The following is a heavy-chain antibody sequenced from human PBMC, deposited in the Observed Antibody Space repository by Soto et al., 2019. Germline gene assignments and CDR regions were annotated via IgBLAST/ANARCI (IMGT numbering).Heavy chain of an antibody. D-gene: IGHD3-10*01. CDR2: ISGSGAST. CDR3: AEGRGDVGMDV. J-gene: IGHJ6*02. V-gene: IGHV3-23*01. Sequence: GGSLRLSCAASGFTFSSYAMSWVRQAPGKGLEWVSGISGSGASTYYPGSVKGRFTISRDNSKNTLWLQMNSLRGEDTAIYYCAEGRGDVGMDVWGQGTTVTVAS. CDR1: GFTFSSYA.